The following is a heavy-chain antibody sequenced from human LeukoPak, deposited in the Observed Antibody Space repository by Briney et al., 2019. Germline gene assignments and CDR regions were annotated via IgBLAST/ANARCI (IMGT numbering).Heavy chain of an antibody. CDR3: ASTVVNY. CDR1: GGSFSGYY. CDR2: INHSGST. Sequence: SETLSLTCAVYGGSFSGYYWSWIRQPPGKGREWIGEINHSGSTNYNPSLKSRVTVSVDTAKNQFSLKLSSVTAADTAVYYCASTVVNYWGQGTLVTVSS. J-gene: IGHJ4*02. V-gene: IGHV4-34*01. D-gene: IGHD4-23*01.